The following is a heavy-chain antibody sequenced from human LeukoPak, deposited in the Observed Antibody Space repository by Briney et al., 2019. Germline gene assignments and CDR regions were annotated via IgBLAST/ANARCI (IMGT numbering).Heavy chain of an antibody. CDR2: IYHSGSI. J-gene: IGHJ4*02. CDR1: GYSISSGYY. D-gene: IGHD2-2*02. CDR3: ARQPYCSSTSCYTFDY. V-gene: IGHV4-38-2*01. Sequence: PSETLSLTCAVSGYSISSGYYWGWIRQPPGKGLEWIGSIYHSGSIYYNPSLKSRVTISVDTSKNQFSLKLSSVTAADTAVYYCARQPYCSSTSCYTFDYWGQGALVTVSS.